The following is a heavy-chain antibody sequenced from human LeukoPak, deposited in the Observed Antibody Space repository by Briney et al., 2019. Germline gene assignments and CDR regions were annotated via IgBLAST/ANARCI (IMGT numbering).Heavy chain of an antibody. D-gene: IGHD6-19*01. CDR2: TYYRSKWYN. J-gene: IGHJ4*02. CDR1: GDSVSSNSAA. Sequence: SQTRSLTCAISGDSVSSNSAAWHWIRQSPSRGLEWLGRTYYRSKWYNDYAVSVKSRITVNPDTSKNQFSLQLNSVTPEDTAVYYCARSVAGSPFFDYWGQGTLVTVSS. CDR3: ARSVAGSPFFDY. V-gene: IGHV6-1*01.